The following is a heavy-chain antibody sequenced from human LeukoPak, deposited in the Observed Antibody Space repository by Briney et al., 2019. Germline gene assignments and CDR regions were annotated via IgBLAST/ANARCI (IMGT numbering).Heavy chain of an antibody. V-gene: IGHV3-23*01. CDR2: ISGSGGST. CDR3: AKGSIVVVVAAHYYFDY. D-gene: IGHD2-15*01. CDR1: GGSFSGYY. Sequence: ETLSLTCAVYGGSFSGYYWSWIRQPPGKGLEWVSAISGSGGSTYYADSVKGRFTISRDNSKNTLYLQMNSLRAEDTAVYYCAKGSIVVVVAAHYYFDYWGQGTLVTVSS. J-gene: IGHJ4*02.